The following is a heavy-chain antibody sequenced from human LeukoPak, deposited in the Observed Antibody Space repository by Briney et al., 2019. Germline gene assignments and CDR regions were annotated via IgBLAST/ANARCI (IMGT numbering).Heavy chain of an antibody. D-gene: IGHD6-19*01. J-gene: IGHJ4*02. Sequence: GGSLRLSCAASGFTVSSNYMSWVRQAPGKGLEWVSVIYSGGSTYYADSVKGRFTISRDNSKNTLYLQMNSLRAEDTAVYYCARGRAAVAGYFDYWGQETLVTVSS. V-gene: IGHV3-53*01. CDR2: IYSGGST. CDR3: ARGRAAVAGYFDY. CDR1: GFTVSSNY.